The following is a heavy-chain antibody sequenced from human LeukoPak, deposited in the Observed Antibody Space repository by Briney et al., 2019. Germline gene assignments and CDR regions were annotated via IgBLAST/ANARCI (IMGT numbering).Heavy chain of an antibody. CDR1: GYTFTNSY. Sequence: ASVKVSCKASGYTFTNSYIHWVRQAPGQVLEWMGLINPDGGNTNYAQNFQGRVTLTRDTSTSTVYMELSSLRSEDTAIYYCARIRDGYNDAYDLWGQGTVVTVSS. J-gene: IGHJ3*01. V-gene: IGHV1-46*01. CDR3: ARIRDGYNDAYDL. CDR2: INPDGGNT. D-gene: IGHD5-24*01.